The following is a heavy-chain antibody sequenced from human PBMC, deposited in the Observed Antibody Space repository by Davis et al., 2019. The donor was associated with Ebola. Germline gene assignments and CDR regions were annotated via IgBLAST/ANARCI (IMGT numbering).Heavy chain of an antibody. D-gene: IGHD3-3*01. J-gene: IGHJ4*02. CDR3: ARMIYDFWSGYYWDY. V-gene: IGHV4-61*05. Sequence: PSETLSLTCTVSGGSISSSSYYWSWIRQPPGKGLEWIGYIYYSGSTNCNPSLKSRVTISVDTSKNQFSLKLRSVTAADTAVYYCARMIYDFWSGYYWDYWGQGTLVTVSS. CDR1: GGSISSSSYY. CDR2: IYYSGST.